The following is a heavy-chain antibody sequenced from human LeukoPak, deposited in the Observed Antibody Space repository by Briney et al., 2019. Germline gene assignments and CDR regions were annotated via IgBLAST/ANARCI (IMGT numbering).Heavy chain of an antibody. CDR3: ARELETYYYDSSGRDGYFDL. CDR2: ISSSSSYI. Sequence: GGSLSLSCAASGFTFSSYSMNWVRQAPGKGLEWVSSISSSSSYIYYADSVKGRFTISRDNAKNSLYLQMNSLRAEDTAVYYCARELETYYYDSSGRDGYFDLWGRGTLVTVSS. CDR1: GFTFSSYS. D-gene: IGHD3-22*01. J-gene: IGHJ2*01. V-gene: IGHV3-21*01.